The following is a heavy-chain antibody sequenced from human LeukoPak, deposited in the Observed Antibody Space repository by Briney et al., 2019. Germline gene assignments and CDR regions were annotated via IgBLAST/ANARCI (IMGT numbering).Heavy chain of an antibody. Sequence: ASVKVSCKASGGTFSSYAISWVRQAPGQGLEWMGGIIPIFGTVNYAQKLQGRVTMTTDTSTSTAYMELRSLRSDDTAVYYCARGANWNYISGYYYYMDVWGKGTTVTVSS. CDR2: IIPIFGTV. V-gene: IGHV1-69*05. CDR1: GGTFSSYA. CDR3: ARGANWNYISGYYYYMDV. J-gene: IGHJ6*03. D-gene: IGHD1-7*01.